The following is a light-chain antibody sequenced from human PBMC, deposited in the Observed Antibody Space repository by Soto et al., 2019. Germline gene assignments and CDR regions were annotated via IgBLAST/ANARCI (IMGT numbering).Light chain of an antibody. CDR2: LAS. J-gene: IGKJ3*01. CDR3: LQHTSSPIT. V-gene: IGKV1-17*01. CDR1: QDIRTD. Sequence: DTQMTQSPSSLSASVGDRVTITCRASQDIRTDLAWYQQKPGKAPKRLIYLASNLQSVVPSRFSGSGSGTEFTLTIRSLQPADFGTYFCLQHTSSPITFGPGTTVQSK.